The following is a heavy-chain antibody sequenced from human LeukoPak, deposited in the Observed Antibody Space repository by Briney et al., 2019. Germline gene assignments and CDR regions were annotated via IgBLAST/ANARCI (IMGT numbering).Heavy chain of an antibody. CDR3: ARDIPNNWGLGY. CDR1: GFTFDDYA. J-gene: IGHJ4*02. Sequence: GGSLRLSCAASGFTFDDYAMHWVRQAPGKGLEWVSTFSSGGATYYVDSVKGRFTVSRDNSWNTLYIQMNSLRVEDTAVYYCARDIPNNWGLGYWGQGTLVTVSS. D-gene: IGHD7-27*01. CDR2: FSSGGAT. V-gene: IGHV3-66*01.